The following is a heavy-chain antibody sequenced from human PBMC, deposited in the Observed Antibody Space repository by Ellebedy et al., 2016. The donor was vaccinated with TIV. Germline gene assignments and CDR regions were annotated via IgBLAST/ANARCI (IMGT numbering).Heavy chain of an antibody. CDR2: IYYSGST. D-gene: IGHD5-24*01. V-gene: IGHV4-59*01. J-gene: IGHJ4*02. Sequence: SETLSLXCTVSGGSISSYYWSWIRQPPGKGLEWIGYIYYSGSTNYNPSLKSRVTISVDTSKNQFSLKLSSVTAADTAVYYCARVEMATTGGVGYWGQGTLVTVSS. CDR3: ARVEMATTGGVGY. CDR1: GGSISSYY.